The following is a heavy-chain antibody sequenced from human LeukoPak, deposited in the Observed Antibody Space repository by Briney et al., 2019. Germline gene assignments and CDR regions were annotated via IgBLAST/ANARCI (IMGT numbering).Heavy chain of an antibody. CDR1: GFTFSSSW. V-gene: IGHV3-74*01. CDR2: ITRDGSST. CDR3: ARDPGYESWSPFWGGMDV. J-gene: IGHJ6*04. D-gene: IGHD3-16*01. Sequence: GGSLRLSCAASGFTFSSSWMHWVRQAPGKGLVWVSRITRDGSSTTYADSVKGRFTTSRDNAKNTLYLQMDSLRDDDTAVYYCARDPGYESWSPFWGGMDVWGNGTTVIVSS.